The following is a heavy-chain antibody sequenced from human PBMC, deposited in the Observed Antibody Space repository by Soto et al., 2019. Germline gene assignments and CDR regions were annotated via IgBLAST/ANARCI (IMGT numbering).Heavy chain of an antibody. CDR2: ISWNSGSI. J-gene: IGHJ4*02. CDR3: AKDIRYYDSSGYLN. Sequence: PRLSCAASGFTFDDYGMHWVRQAPGKGLEWVSGISWNSGSIGYADSVKGRFTISRDNAKNSLYLQMNSLRAEDTALYYCAKDIRYYDSSGYLNWGQGTLVTVSS. D-gene: IGHD3-22*01. V-gene: IGHV3-9*01. CDR1: GFTFDDYG.